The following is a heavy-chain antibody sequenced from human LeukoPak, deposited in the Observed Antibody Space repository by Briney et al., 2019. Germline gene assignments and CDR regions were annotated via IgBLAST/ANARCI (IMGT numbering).Heavy chain of an antibody. V-gene: IGHV3-9*01. J-gene: IGHJ4*02. CDR1: GFTFDDYG. CDR2: ISWNSGSI. CDR3: AKDHPD. Sequence: GGSLRLSCAASGFTFDDYGMHWVRQAPGKGLEWVSGISWNSGSIGYADSVKGRFTIFRDNAKNSLYLQMNSLRAEDTAVYYCAKDHPDWGQGTLVTVSS.